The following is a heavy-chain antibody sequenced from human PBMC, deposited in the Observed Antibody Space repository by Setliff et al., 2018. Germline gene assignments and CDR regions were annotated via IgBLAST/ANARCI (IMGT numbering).Heavy chain of an antibody. J-gene: IGHJ6*02. CDR3: AREVNDNFWSGYLYYYGMDV. CDR1: GFTFSNYA. CDR2: ISVSGDRT. D-gene: IGHD3-3*01. V-gene: IGHV3-23*01. Sequence: PGGSLRLSCAASGFTFSNYAMSWVRQAPGKGLEWVSAISVSGDRTYYADSVKGRFTISRDNSKNTLYLQMNSLRAEDTAVYYCAREVNDNFWSGYLYYYGMDVWGQGTTVTVSS.